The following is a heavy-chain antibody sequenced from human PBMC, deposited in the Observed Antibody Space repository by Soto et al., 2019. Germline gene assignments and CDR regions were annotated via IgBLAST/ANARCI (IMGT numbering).Heavy chain of an antibody. CDR3: AKDRHRSGTRWDMDV. Sequence: QVQLVESGGGVVQPGRSLRLSCAASGFDFSDYAMHWVRQAPGKGLEWAAVISHDGNSKYSADSVKGRITVSRDNSRNTVILQMDSLISEDTGVYYCAKDRHRSGTRWDMDVWGQGTTVTVSS. V-gene: IGHV3-30*18. CDR1: GFDFSDYA. J-gene: IGHJ6*02. D-gene: IGHD3-10*01. CDR2: ISHDGNSK.